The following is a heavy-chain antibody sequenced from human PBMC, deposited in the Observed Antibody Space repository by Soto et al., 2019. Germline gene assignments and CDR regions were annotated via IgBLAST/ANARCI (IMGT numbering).Heavy chain of an antibody. V-gene: IGHV1-69*13. CDR3: ARDVPLNYYDGTFSYYAMDA. D-gene: IGHD3-16*01. J-gene: IGHJ6*02. CDR2: IIPFFKAT. CDR1: GGTFSSHA. Sequence: SVKVSCKASGGTFSSHAISWVRQAPGQGLEWMGGIIPFFKATNYAQKFQGRVTITADDSTSTAYMDLYSLRSEDTAVYYCARDVPLNYYDGTFSYYAMDAWGQGTTVTVSS.